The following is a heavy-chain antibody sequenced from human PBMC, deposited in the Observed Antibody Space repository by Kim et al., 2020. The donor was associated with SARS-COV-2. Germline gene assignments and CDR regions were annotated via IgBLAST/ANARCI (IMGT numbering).Heavy chain of an antibody. Sequence: ASVKVSCKASGYTFTGYYMHWVRQAPGQGLEWMGRINPNSGGTNYAQKFQGRVTMTRDTSISTAYMELSRLRSDDTAVYYCASWQAVVAARGLFDYWGQGTLVTVSS. J-gene: IGHJ4*02. D-gene: IGHD2-15*01. CDR1: GYTFTGYY. CDR2: INPNSGGT. CDR3: ASWQAVVAARGLFDY. V-gene: IGHV1-2*06.